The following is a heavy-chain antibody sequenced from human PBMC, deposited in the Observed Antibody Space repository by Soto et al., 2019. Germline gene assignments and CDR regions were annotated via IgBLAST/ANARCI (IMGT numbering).Heavy chain of an antibody. Sequence: ASVKVSCKASGYTFTGYYMHWVRQAPGQGLEWMGWINPNSGGTNYAQKFQGWVTMTRDTSISTAYMELSRLRSDDTAVYYCARDGQITTFGVASAPYALDVWGQGTTVTVSS. D-gene: IGHD3-3*01. V-gene: IGHV1-2*04. CDR1: GYTFTGYY. CDR3: ARDGQITTFGVASAPYALDV. CDR2: INPNSGGT. J-gene: IGHJ6*02.